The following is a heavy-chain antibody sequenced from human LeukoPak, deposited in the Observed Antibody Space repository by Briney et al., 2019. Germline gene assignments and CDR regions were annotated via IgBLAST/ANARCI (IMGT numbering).Heavy chain of an antibody. CDR1: GGSISSYY. V-gene: IGHV4-59*12. Sequence: SETLSLTCTVSGGSISSYYWSWIRQPPGKGLEWIGYIYYSGSTNYNPSLKSRVTISVDTSKNQFSLKLSSVTAADTAVYYCARASSSGWYLSKTFDYWGQGTLVTVSS. CDR3: ARASSSGWYLSKTFDY. D-gene: IGHD6-19*01. CDR2: IYYSGST. J-gene: IGHJ4*02.